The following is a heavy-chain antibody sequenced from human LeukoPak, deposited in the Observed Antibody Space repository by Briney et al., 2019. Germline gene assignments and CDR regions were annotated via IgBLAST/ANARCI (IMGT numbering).Heavy chain of an antibody. CDR1: GFTFSSFA. CDR2: ISYGGSNK. V-gene: IGHV3-30-3*01. J-gene: IGHJ4*02. CDR3: ARVFWPYSSSWYDLDY. Sequence: PGGSLRLSCAASGFTFSSFAMHWVRQAPGKGLEWVTVISYGGSNKYYADSVKGRFTISRDDPKNTLYLQMNSLRVEDTAVYYCARVFWPYSSSWYDLDYWGQGTLVTVSS. D-gene: IGHD6-13*01.